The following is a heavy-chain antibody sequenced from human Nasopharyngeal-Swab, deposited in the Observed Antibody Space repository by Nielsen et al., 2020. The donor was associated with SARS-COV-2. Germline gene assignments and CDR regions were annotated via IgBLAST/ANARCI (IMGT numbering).Heavy chain of an antibody. CDR1: GFGLSDFY. CDR3: TRKISFDM. Sequence: GASLKISCAASGFGLSDFYISWIRKAPGKGLEWIAYIDSSGENKYYAGSVKGRFTISRDNARTSVFLELNTLRADDSAVYYCTRKISFDMWGQGTKVTVSS. CDR2: IDSSGENK. V-gene: IGHV3-11*01. D-gene: IGHD2-15*01. J-gene: IGHJ3*02.